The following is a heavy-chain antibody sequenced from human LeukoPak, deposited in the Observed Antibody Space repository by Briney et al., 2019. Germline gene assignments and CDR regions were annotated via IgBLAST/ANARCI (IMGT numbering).Heavy chain of an antibody. CDR1: GFTFSTYG. CDR3: AKGGGITDYARFDY. V-gene: IGHV3-30*18. Sequence: PGGSLRLSCAASGFTFSTYGMNWVRQAPGKGLEWVAIISYDESNTYYADSVKGRFTISRDNSKSTLYLQMNSLRAEDTAVYYCAKGGGITDYARFDYWGQGTLVTVSS. J-gene: IGHJ4*02. CDR2: ISYDESNT. D-gene: IGHD1-14*01.